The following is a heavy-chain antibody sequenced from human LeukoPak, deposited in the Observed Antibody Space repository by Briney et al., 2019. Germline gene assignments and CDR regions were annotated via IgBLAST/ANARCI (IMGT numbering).Heavy chain of an antibody. Sequence: GGSLRLSCAASGVNFSSYWMHSVRQAPGKGLVCVSRINSDGSSTNYADSMKGRFTISRDNAKNTLYLQMNSLRVEDTAVYYCARGGAAMAYYWGQGTLVTVSS. CDR2: INSDGSST. V-gene: IGHV3-74*01. D-gene: IGHD5-18*01. CDR1: GVNFSSYW. CDR3: ARGGAAMAYY. J-gene: IGHJ4*02.